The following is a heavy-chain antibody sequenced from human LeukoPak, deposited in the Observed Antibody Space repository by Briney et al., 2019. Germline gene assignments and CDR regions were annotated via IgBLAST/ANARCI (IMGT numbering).Heavy chain of an antibody. D-gene: IGHD3-10*01. CDR3: AHGGGVRGVIIFPPYFDY. V-gene: IGHV2-5*02. CDR2: IYWDDDK. CDR1: GFSLSTSGVG. Sequence: SGPTLVNPTQTLTLTCTFSGFSLSTSGVGVGWIRQPPGKALEWLALIYWDDDKRYSPSLKSRLTITKDTSKNQVVLTMTNMDPVDTATYYCAHGGGVRGVIIFPPYFDYWGQGTLVTVSS. J-gene: IGHJ4*02.